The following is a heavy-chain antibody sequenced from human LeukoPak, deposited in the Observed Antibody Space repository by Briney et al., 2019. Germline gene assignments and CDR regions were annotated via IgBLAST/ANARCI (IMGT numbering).Heavy chain of an antibody. CDR3: ARVGYSSGWYHDY. J-gene: IGHJ4*02. CDR1: GGTFSSYD. D-gene: IGHD6-19*01. CDR2: MNPNSGNT. Sequence: ASVKVSCKASGGTFSSYDINWVRQATGQGLEWMGWMNPNSGNTGYAQKFQGKVTITRNTSISTAYMELSSLRSEDTAVYYCARVGYSSGWYHDYWGQGTLVTVSS. V-gene: IGHV1-8*03.